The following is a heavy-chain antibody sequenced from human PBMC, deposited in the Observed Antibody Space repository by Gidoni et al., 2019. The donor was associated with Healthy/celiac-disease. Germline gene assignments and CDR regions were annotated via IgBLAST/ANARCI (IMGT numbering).Heavy chain of an antibody. CDR3: ARWDSSGYYSTHYYMDV. CDR1: GFTFSSYG. CDR2: IWYDGSNK. D-gene: IGHD3-22*01. J-gene: IGHJ6*03. V-gene: IGHV3-33*01. Sequence: QVQLVESGGGVVQPGRSLRLSCAASGFTFSSYGMHWVRQAPGKGMEWVAVIWYDGSNKYYADSVKGRFTISRDNSKNTLYLQRNSLRAEDTAVYYCARWDSSGYYSTHYYMDVWGKGTTVTVSS.